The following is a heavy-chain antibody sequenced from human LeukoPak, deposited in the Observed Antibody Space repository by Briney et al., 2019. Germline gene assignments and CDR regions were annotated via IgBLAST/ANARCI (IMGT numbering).Heavy chain of an antibody. J-gene: IGHJ6*03. Sequence: SETLSLTCTVSGGSISSSSYYWGWIRQPPGKGLEWIGSIYYSGSTYYNPSLKSRVTISVDTSKNQFSLKLSSVTAADTAVYYCARHLAVAGRDYMDVWGKGTTVTISS. CDR3: ARHLAVAGRDYMDV. CDR1: GGSISSSSYY. CDR2: IYYSGST. D-gene: IGHD6-19*01. V-gene: IGHV4-39*01.